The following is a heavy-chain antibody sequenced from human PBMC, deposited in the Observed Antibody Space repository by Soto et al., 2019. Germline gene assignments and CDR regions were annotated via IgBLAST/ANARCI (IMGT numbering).Heavy chain of an antibody. V-gene: IGHV4-4*02. J-gene: IGHJ4*02. CDR2: IYHTGTT. D-gene: IGHD3-22*01. CDR1: GDSIRSNNW. CDR3: ARGIRSRYYDSSGYWTFDY. Sequence: QVQLQESGPGLVKPSGTLSLTCAVSGDSIRSNNWWSWVRQPPGKGLEWIGEIYHTGTTNYNPSLKSRVTTSVDKSKTQFSLKLTSVTAADTAVYYCARGIRSRYYDSSGYWTFDYWGQGTLVTVSS.